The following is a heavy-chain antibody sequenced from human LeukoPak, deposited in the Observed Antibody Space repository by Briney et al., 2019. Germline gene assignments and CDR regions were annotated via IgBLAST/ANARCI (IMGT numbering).Heavy chain of an antibody. Sequence: GGSLRLSCAASGFSFSTHWMHWVRQAPGKGLVYVAQINSDESGTAYADSVKGRFTISRDNAKNTLYLEMSSLRAEDTAVYYCAREQTGALYYWGQGTLVTVSS. CDR3: AREQTGALYY. CDR2: INSDESGT. V-gene: IGHV3-74*01. J-gene: IGHJ4*02. D-gene: IGHD3-10*01. CDR1: GFSFSTHW.